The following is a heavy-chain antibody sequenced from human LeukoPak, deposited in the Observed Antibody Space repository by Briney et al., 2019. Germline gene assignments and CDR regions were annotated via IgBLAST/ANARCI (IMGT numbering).Heavy chain of an antibody. CDR3: ARPTLQTLGA. Sequence: ASVKVSCKTSGYSFTGYYIHWVRQAPGQGLEWMGWINPNSGGANYAQKFQGRVTMTRDTSISTAYMELSSLRSDDTALYYCARPTLQTLGAWGQGTLVTVSS. D-gene: IGHD3-10*01. CDR1: GYSFTGYY. J-gene: IGHJ5*02. V-gene: IGHV1-2*02. CDR2: INPNSGGA.